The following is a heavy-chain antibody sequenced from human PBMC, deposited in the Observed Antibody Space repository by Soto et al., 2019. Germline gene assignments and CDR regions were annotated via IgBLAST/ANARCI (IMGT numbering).Heavy chain of an antibody. V-gene: IGHV4-4*02. CDR3: ASRDPGTSVDY. Sequence: PSETLSLTCAVSGGSFTSNNWWTWVRQPPGQGLEWIGEIYRTGSTNYNPSLKSRVTISLDKSENQFSLKVTSLTTADTAVYYCASRDPGTSVDYWGQGTLVTVSS. J-gene: IGHJ4*02. CDR1: GGSFTSNNW. D-gene: IGHD1-7*01. CDR2: IYRTGST.